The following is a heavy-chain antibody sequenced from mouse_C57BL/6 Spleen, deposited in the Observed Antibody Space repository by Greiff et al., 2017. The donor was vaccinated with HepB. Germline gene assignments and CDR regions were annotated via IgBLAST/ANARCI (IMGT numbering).Heavy chain of an antibody. V-gene: IGHV1-69*01. Sequence: QVQLQQPGAELVMPGASVKLSCKASGYTFTSYWMHWVKQRPGQGLEWIGEIDPSDSSTNYHQKFKGKSTLTVDKSSSTAYMPLSSLTSEDSAVYSCARGNCGDLAWFAYWGQGTLVTVSA. D-gene: IGHD4-1*01. J-gene: IGHJ3*01. CDR1: GYTFTSYW. CDR2: IDPSDSST. CDR3: ARGNCGDLAWFAY.